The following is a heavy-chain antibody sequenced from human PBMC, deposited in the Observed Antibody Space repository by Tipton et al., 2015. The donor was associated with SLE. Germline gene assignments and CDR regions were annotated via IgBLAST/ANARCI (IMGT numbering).Heavy chain of an antibody. D-gene: IGHD6-13*01. V-gene: IGHV4-30-4*01. J-gene: IGHJ4*02. CDR1: GGSISSGDYY. CDR3: ARGEGSIAAAGTNYFDY. CDR2: IYHSGST. Sequence: LRLSCSVSGGSISSGDYYWSWIRQPPGKGLELIGYIYHSGSTYYNPSLKSRITISVDTSKNQFSLKLSSVTAADTAVYYCARGEGSIAAAGTNYFDYWGQGTLVTVSS.